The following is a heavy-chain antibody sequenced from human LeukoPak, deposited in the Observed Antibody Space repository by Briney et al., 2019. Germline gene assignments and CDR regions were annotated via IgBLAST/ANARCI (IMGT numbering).Heavy chain of an antibody. CDR3: ARVPSIAIDAFDI. J-gene: IGHJ3*02. CDR2: IYYSGST. CDR1: GGSISSYY. D-gene: IGHD2-21*01. V-gene: IGHV4-59*01. Sequence: PSETLSLTCTVSGGSISSYYWSWIRQPPGKGLEWIGYIYYSGSTNYNPSLKSRVTISVDTSKNQFSLRLSSVTAADTAVYYCARVPSIAIDAFDIWGQGTMVTVSS.